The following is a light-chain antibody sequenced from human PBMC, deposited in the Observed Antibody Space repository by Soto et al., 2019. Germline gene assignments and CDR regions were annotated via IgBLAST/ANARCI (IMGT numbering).Light chain of an antibody. Sequence: DIVLTQSPDSLAVSLGERATINCKSNQSLLFSSNNMNYLAWYQQKPGQPPNLLIYWASTRESGVPDRFSGSGSGTDFTLTISSLQAEDVAVYYCQQYYSTLWTFGQGTKVEIK. V-gene: IGKV4-1*01. CDR3: QQYYSTLWT. CDR2: WAS. J-gene: IGKJ1*01. CDR1: QSLLFSSNNMNY.